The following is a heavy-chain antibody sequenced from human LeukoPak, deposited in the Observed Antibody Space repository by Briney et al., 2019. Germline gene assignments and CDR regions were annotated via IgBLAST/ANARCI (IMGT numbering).Heavy chain of an antibody. J-gene: IGHJ4*02. CDR1: GFTFSNYW. CDR3: ARGRLDDYFDF. D-gene: IGHD1-1*01. CDR2: IKQDGSEK. Sequence: GGSLRLSCVGSGFTFSNYWMTWVRQAPGKGLQWAANIKQDGSEKFHVDSADGRFTISRDNAKNSVYLEMVSLRAEDTAVYYCARGRLDDYFDFWGQGTLVTVSS. V-gene: IGHV3-7*01.